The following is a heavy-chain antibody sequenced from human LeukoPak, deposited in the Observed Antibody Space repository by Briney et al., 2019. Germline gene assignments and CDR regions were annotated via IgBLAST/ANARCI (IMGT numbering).Heavy chain of an antibody. Sequence: SETLSLTCTVSGDSVSSGSYYWSWIRQPPGKGLEWIGYIYYSGSTNYNPSLKSRVTISVDTSKNQFSLKLSSVTAADTAVYYCARGPPSFDYWGQGTLVTVSS. V-gene: IGHV4-61*01. CDR3: ARGPPSFDY. J-gene: IGHJ4*02. CDR2: IYYSGST. CDR1: GDSVSSGSYY.